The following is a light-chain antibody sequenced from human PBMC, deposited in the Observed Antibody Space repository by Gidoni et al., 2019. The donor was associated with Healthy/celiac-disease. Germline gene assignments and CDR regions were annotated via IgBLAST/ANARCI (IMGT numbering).Light chain of an antibody. CDR3: QQRSNWQT. V-gene: IGKV3-11*01. CDR1: QSVSSY. J-gene: IGKJ3*01. CDR2: DAS. Sequence: IVLTQSPATLSLSPGERATLSCRASQSVSSYLAWYQQKPGQAPKLLIYDASNRATGIPARFSGSGSGTDFTLTISSLEPEDFAVYYCQQRSNWQTFGPGTKVDIK.